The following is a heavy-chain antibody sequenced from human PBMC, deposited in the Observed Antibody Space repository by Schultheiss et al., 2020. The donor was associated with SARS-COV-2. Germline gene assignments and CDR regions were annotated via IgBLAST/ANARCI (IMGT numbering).Heavy chain of an antibody. CDR2: INHSGST. J-gene: IGHJ4*02. D-gene: IGHD2-2*01. Sequence: SQTLSLTCAVYGGSFSGYYWSWIRQPPGKGLEWIGEINHSGSTNYNPSLKSRVTISVDTSKNQFSLKLSSVTAADTAVYYCARLAASTSSDYWGQGTLVTVSS. CDR3: ARLAASTSSDY. V-gene: IGHV4-34*01. CDR1: GGSFSGYY.